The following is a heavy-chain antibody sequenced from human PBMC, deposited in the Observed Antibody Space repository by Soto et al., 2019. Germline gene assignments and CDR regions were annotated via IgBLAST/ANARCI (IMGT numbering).Heavy chain of an antibody. D-gene: IGHD2-8*01. CDR1: GFTFSSHA. CDR2: VDGSGADT. CDR3: AKESFAAAYAATSAFYW. J-gene: IGHJ4*02. V-gene: IGHV3-23*01. Sequence: HPGGSLRLSCVASGFTFSSHAMGWLRQAPGTEPEWVAFVDGSGADTSYADSVKGRFTISRDNSENSLFLHMNSLRAEDTGRYFCAKESFAAAYAATSAFYWWGKGTLVTVSS.